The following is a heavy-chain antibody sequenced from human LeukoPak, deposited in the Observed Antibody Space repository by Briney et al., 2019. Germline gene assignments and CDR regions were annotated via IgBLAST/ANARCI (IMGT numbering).Heavy chain of an antibody. CDR1: GGSVSSGRYY. J-gene: IGHJ5*02. V-gene: IGHV4-61*01. CDR3: ARDRDLNWFDP. CDR2: IYYSGST. Sequence: PSETLSLTCTVSGGSVSSGRYYWSWIRQPPGKGLEWIGYIYYSGSTNYNPSLKSRVTMSVDTSKNQFSLKLSSVTAADTAVYYCARDRDLNWFDPWGQGTLVTVSS.